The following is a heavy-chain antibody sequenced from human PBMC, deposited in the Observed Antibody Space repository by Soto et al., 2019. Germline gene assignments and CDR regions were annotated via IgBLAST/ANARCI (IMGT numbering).Heavy chain of an antibody. CDR3: ARERVSTGPDY. CDR1: GYTFSPYV. V-gene: IGHV1-18*01. D-gene: IGHD1-1*01. Sequence: QVRLVQSGAEVKKPGASVKVSCKGSGYTFSPYVINWVRQAPGQGLEWMGWISAYNGNTDYAQNLQGRVTMTTDTSTSTAYMELRSLRSDDTAIYYCARERVSTGPDYWGQGTLVTVSS. CDR2: ISAYNGNT. J-gene: IGHJ4*02.